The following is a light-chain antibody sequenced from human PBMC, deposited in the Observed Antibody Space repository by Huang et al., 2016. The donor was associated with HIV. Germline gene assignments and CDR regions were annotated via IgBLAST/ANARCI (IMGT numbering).Light chain of an antibody. V-gene: IGKV4-1*01. CDR3: QQYFIAPLT. CDR2: WAS. J-gene: IGKJ4*01. Sequence: DIVMTQSPDSLAVSLGERATINCKSSQTVFYSSNNKNYLAWYQQKPRQPPKLLIYWASTRESGVPDRFSGSGSGTDFTLTISSLQAEDVAVYYCQQYFIAPLTFGGGTKVELK. CDR1: QTVFYSSNNKNY.